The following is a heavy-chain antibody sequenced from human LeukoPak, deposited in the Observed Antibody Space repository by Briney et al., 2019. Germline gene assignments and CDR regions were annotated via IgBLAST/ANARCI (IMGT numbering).Heavy chain of an antibody. D-gene: IGHD5-12*01. Sequence: PSETLSLTCTVSGGSISSYYWGWIRQPPGKGLEWIGSIYYSGSTYYNPSLKSRVTISVDTSKNHFSLKLSSVTAADTAVYYCARRYIVAGTTYWGQGTLVTVSS. CDR1: GGSISSYY. CDR2: IYYSGST. CDR3: ARRYIVAGTTY. J-gene: IGHJ4*02. V-gene: IGHV4-39*02.